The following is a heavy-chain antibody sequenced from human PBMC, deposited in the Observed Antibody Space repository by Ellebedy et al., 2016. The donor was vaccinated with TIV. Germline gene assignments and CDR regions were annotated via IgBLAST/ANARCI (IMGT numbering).Heavy chain of an antibody. CDR3: ATGIAAAGTGYFDY. CDR2: IYYSGST. V-gene: IGHV4-39*01. J-gene: IGHJ4*02. D-gene: IGHD6-13*01. CDR1: GGSISSSSYY. Sequence: MPSETLSLTCTVSGGSISSSSYYWGWIRQPPGKGLEWIGSIYYSGSTYYNPSLKSRVTISVDTSKNQFSLKLSSVTAADTAVYYCATGIAAAGTGYFDYWGQGTLVTVSS.